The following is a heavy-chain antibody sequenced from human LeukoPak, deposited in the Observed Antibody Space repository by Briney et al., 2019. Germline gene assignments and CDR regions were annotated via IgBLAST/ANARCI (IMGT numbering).Heavy chain of an antibody. CDR2: INPSGGST. CDR1: GYTLTSYY. CDR3: ARATAAGRRLDY. V-gene: IGHV1-46*01. D-gene: IGHD6-13*01. Sequence: GASVRVSCKASGYTLTSYYMHWVRQAPGQGLEWKAMINPSGGSTTYAQKFQGRVTMTRDTSTGTVYMELSSLRSDDTAVYYCARATAAGRRLDYWGQGTLVTVSS. J-gene: IGHJ4*02.